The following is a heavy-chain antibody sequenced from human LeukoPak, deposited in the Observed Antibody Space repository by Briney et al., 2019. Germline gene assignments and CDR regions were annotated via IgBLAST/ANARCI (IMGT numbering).Heavy chain of an antibody. D-gene: IGHD3-3*01. CDR1: GFTFSSYS. CDR2: ISSSSSTI. V-gene: IGHV3-48*01. Sequence: GGSLRLSCAASGFTFSSYSRNWVRQAPGKGLEWVSYISSSSSTIYYADSVKGRFTISRDNAKNSLYLQMNSLRAEDTAVYYCARDLGLPIWSGYYQRKGLDYWGQGTLVTVSS. CDR3: ARDLGLPIWSGYYQRKGLDY. J-gene: IGHJ4*02.